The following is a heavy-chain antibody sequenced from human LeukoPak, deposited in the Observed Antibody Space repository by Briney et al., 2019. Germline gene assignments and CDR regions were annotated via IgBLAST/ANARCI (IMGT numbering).Heavy chain of an antibody. CDR1: GFTFSSYS. CDR2: ISGSGDTT. Sequence: GGSLGLSCAASGFTFSSYSMSWVRQAPGKGLEWVSLISGSGDTTNYADSVKGRFTISGDNSKNTLYLQMNSLGADDTAAYYCAKAFQRGWERDAFAFWGQGTLVTVSS. J-gene: IGHJ3*01. D-gene: IGHD1-26*01. V-gene: IGHV3-23*01. CDR3: AKAFQRGWERDAFAF.